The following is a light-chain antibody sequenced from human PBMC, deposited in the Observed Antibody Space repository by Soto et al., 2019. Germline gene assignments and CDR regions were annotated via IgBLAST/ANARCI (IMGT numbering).Light chain of an antibody. CDR3: QSYGSSSMYT. CDR1: QTISFNS. J-gene: IGKJ2*01. CDR2: HAS. Sequence: EIVLTQSPGTLSLSPGERATLSCRASQTISFNSLAWYQQKPGQAPRLLIYHASTRATGIPDRFSGSGSGTDFTLTISRLEPEDFAVYYCQSYGSSSMYTFSQGTNLEIK. V-gene: IGKV3-20*01.